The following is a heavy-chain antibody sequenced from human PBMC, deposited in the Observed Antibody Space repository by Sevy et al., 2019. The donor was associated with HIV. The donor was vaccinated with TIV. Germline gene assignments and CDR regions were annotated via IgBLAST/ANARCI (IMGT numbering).Heavy chain of an antibody. CDR2: ISSRGTYK. Sequence: GGSLRLSCAASGFTFSNYAIHWVRQAPGKGLQWVALISSRGTYKYYADSMKGRLSISRDDSKNTLFLQMNSLRAEDTALYDCAKIRGPFGGRIEWYDFDIWGQGTMVTVSS. CDR3: AKIRGPFGGRIEWYDFDI. V-gene: IGHV3-30-3*02. D-gene: IGHD3-16*02. CDR1: GFTFSNYA. J-gene: IGHJ3*02.